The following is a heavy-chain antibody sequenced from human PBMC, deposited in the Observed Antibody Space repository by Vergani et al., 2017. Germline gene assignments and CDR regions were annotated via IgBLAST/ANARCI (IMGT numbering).Heavy chain of an antibody. CDR2: IIPIFRTS. J-gene: IGHJ6*03. CDR3: ARDPTNGGYDFEGELGGPQDYHYYYMDV. V-gene: IGHV1-69*01. CDR1: GDTFSSFA. D-gene: IGHD5-12*01. Sequence: QVQLVQSGAELKRPGSSVKVSCKASGDTFSSFAFSWVRQAPGQGLEWIGGIIPIFRTSNYAQKFQGRVTLTADESTSTAYMELSSLTSEDTAVYFCARDPTNGGYDFEGELGGPQDYHYYYMDVWGKGTTVTVSS.